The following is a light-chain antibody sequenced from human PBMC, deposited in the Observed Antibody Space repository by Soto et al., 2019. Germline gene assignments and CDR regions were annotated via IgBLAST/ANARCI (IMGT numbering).Light chain of an antibody. CDR3: QKTYTTPFT. CDR2: AAS. CDR1: QSINRY. J-gene: IGKJ3*01. Sequence: DIQMTQSPSSLSASVGDRVTITCRASQSINRYINWYQQKSGKAPKLLINAASSLQSGVPSRFSGSGSGTDFTLTISNLQPEDFATYYCQKTYTTPFTFGPGTKVDIK. V-gene: IGKV1-39*01.